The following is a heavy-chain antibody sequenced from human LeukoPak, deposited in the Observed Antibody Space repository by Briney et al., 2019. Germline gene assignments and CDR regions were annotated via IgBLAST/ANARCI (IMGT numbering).Heavy chain of an antibody. CDR1: GFTFGSYA. J-gene: IGHJ4*02. CDR2: ISGRGGST. V-gene: IGHV3-23*01. D-gene: IGHD3-16*02. Sequence: GGSLRLSCAASGFTFGSYAMSWVRQAPGKGLEWVSSISGRGGSTSYADSVKGRFTISRDNSKNTLYLQMNSLRAEDTAVYFCAKDKDYVWGGYRYMGSFDYWGQGTLVTVSS. CDR3: AKDKDYVWGGYRYMGSFDY.